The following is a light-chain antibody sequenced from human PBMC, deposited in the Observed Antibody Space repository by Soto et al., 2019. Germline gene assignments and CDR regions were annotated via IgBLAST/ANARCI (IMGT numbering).Light chain of an antibody. Sequence: QSALTQPPSVSGSPGQSVTISCTGTSSDVGYYNRVSWYQQPPGTAPILLIYEVSNRPSGVPDRFSGSKSGNTASLTISGLQAEDEADYYCSLYTSSTFYVFGTGTKGTVL. V-gene: IGLV2-18*01. J-gene: IGLJ1*01. CDR1: SSDVGYYNR. CDR2: EVS. CDR3: SLYTSSTFYV.